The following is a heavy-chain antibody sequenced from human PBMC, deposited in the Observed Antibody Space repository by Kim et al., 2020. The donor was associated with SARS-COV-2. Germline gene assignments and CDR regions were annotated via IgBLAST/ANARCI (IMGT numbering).Heavy chain of an antibody. V-gene: IGHV3-73*01. D-gene: IGHD4-4*01. CDR2: VRNKADSYAT. Sequence: GGSLRLSCAASGFTFSSASMDWVRQASGKGLEWVGRVRNKADSYATAYAASVKGRFTISRDDSKNTVYLQMNSLKTEDTAVYYCTSHSGQNSNYFDYWGHGTLVTVSS. J-gene: IGHJ4*01. CDR3: TSHSGQNSNYFDY. CDR1: GFTFSSAS.